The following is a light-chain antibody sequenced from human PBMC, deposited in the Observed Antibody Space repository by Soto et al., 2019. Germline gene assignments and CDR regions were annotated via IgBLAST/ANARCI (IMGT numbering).Light chain of an antibody. CDR3: MQALQTPPT. J-gene: IGKJ1*01. CDR2: LGS. CDR1: QSLLHSNGYKY. V-gene: IGKV2-28*01. Sequence: DIVMTQSPLSLPVTPGEPASISCRSSQSLLHSNGYKYLDWYLQKPGQSPQLLIYLGSNRASGVPYRFSGSGSGTDFTLKISRVEAEDVGIYYCMQALQTPPTFGQGTKVEIK.